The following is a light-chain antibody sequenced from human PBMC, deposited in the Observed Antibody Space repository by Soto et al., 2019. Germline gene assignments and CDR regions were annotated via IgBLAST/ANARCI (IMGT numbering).Light chain of an antibody. V-gene: IGLV2-23*01. CDR3: FSYAGSITYV. CDR2: EGS. CDR1: SSDIGSYDH. Sequence: QSVLTQPASVSGSPGQSITISCSGTSSDIGSYDHVAWYQQFPGKSPKLMIYEGSKRPSGVSNRFSGSKSGNTASLTISGLQAEDEADYYCFSYAGSITYVFGTGTKVTVL. J-gene: IGLJ1*01.